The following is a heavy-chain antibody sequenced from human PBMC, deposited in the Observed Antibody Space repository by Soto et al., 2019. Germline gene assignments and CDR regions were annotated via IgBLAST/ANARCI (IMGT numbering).Heavy chain of an antibody. D-gene: IGHD4-17*01. J-gene: IGHJ2*01. CDR3: AIFPLDFGDRYWYFDL. V-gene: IGHV1-69*01. Sequence: QVQLVQSGAEVKKPGSSVKVSCKASGDTFIRYAISWVRQAPGQGLEWMGGVIPIFATPQYAQKFQGRVTITADESTTTAYMELSSLRSEDTAVYYCAIFPLDFGDRYWYFDLWGRGTLVTVSS. CDR1: GDTFIRYA. CDR2: VIPIFATP.